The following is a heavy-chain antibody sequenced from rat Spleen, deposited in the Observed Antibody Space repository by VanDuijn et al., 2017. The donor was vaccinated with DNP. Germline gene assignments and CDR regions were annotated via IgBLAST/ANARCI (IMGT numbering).Heavy chain of an antibody. J-gene: IGHJ2*01. D-gene: IGHD2-2*01. CDR1: GFTFSNYY. CDR3: ARRDTFYYFDY. Sequence: EVQLVESGGGLVQPGRSLKLSCAASGFTFSNYYMAWVRQAPKKGLEWVATIFTSGNRAFYTDSVEGRFTISRDNAKSTLYLQMDSLRSEETATYYCARRDTFYYFDYWGQGVMVTVSS. V-gene: IGHV5S11*01. CDR2: IFTSGNRA.